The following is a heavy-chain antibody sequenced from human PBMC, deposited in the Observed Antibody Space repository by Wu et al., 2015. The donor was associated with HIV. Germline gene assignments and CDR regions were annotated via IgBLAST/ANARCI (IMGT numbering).Heavy chain of an antibody. J-gene: IGHJ4*02. V-gene: IGHV1-69*13. D-gene: IGHD3-22*01. CDR1: GGTFSSYA. Sequence: QVQLVQSGAEVKKPGSSVKVSCKASGGTFSSYAISWVRQAPGQGLEWMGRIIPIFGTANYAQKFQGRVTITADESTSTAYMELSSLRSEDTAVYYCARETYDSSGYRRPADLDYWGQGTLVTVSS. CDR3: ARETYDSSGYRRPADLDY. CDR2: IIPIFGTA.